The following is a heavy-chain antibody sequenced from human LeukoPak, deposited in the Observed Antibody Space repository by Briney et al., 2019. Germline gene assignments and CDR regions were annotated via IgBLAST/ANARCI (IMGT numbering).Heavy chain of an antibody. CDR1: GGSISSYY. J-gene: IGHJ3*02. Sequence: SETLSLTCTVSGGSISSYYWSWLRQPPGKGLEWIGYIFYTGSTNYNPSLKSRVTISVLTSKNRFSLKLSSVTAADTAVYYCATLTGGDDAFDIWGQGTMVTVSS. D-gene: IGHD4-23*01. V-gene: IGHV4-59*01. CDR3: ATLTGGDDAFDI. CDR2: IFYTGST.